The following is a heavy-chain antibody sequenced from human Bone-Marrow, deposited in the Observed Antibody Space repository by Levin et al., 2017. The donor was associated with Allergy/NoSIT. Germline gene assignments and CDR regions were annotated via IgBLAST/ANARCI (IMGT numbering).Heavy chain of an antibody. CDR2: IYPGYSGT. CDR1: GYQFTDRW. CDR3: ARQSDELPPYDGEWVEEHYFDN. D-gene: IGHD3-10*01. V-gene: IGHV5-51*01. Sequence: GESLKISCQVSGYQFTDRWIGWVRQLPGKGLEWMGNIYPGYSGTRSSPSFQGQVTISVDKSINTAFLHWASRSASDTALYYCARQSDELPPYDGEWVEEHYFDNWGQGTLVSVSS. J-gene: IGHJ4*02.